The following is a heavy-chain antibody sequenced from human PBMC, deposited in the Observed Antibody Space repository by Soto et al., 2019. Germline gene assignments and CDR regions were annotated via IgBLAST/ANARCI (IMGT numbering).Heavy chain of an antibody. D-gene: IGHD6-19*01. Sequence: SGGSLRLSCAASGFTFSNAWMNWVRQAPGKGLEWVGRIKSKTDGGTTDYAAPVKGRFTISRDDSKNTLYLQMNSLKTEDTAVYYCTTDLSWLALNPNPVYFDYWGQGTLVTVSS. CDR2: IKSKTDGGTT. V-gene: IGHV3-15*07. J-gene: IGHJ4*02. CDR1: GFTFSNAW. CDR3: TTDLSWLALNPNPVYFDY.